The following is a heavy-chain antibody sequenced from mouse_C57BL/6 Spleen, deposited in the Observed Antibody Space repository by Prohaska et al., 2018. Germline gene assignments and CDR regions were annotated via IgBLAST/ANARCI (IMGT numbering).Heavy chain of an antibody. Sequence: QVQLQQPGAELVRPGTSVKLSCKASGYTFTRYWMHWVKQRPGQGLEWIGVIDPSDSYTNYNQKFKGKSTLTVDKSASTAYMQLSSLTSEDSAVYYCARLGPGRYFDYWGQGTTLTVSS. CDR2: IDPSDSYT. V-gene: IGHV1-59*01. CDR3: ARLGPGRYFDY. J-gene: IGHJ2*01. D-gene: IGHD4-1*01. CDR1: GYTFTRYW.